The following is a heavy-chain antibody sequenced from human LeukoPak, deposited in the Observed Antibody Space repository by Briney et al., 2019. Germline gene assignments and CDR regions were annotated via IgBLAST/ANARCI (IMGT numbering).Heavy chain of an antibody. Sequence: GGSLRLSCAASGFTFSSYAMSWVRQAPGKGLEWVSAISGSGGSTYYADSVKGRFTISRDNSKNTLYLQMNSLRAEDTAVYYCAKAGRKDIVVVTAATAHFDYWGQGTLVTVSS. J-gene: IGHJ4*02. CDR2: ISGSGGST. CDR1: GFTFSSYA. V-gene: IGHV3-23*01. D-gene: IGHD2-2*01. CDR3: AKAGRKDIVVVTAATAHFDY.